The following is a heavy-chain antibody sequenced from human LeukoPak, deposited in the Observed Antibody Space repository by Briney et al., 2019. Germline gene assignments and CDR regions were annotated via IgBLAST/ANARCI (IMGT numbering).Heavy chain of an antibody. CDR3: AREGYSGYEDGFYYYNGMDV. CDR2: ISSSSSTI. Sequence: GGSLRLSCAASGFTFSSYSMNWVRQAPGKGLEWVSYISSSSSTIYYADSVKGRFTISRDNAKNSLYLQMNGLRAEDTAVYYCAREGYSGYEDGFYYYNGMDVWGQGTTVTVAS. V-gene: IGHV3-48*01. CDR1: GFTFSSYS. J-gene: IGHJ6*02. D-gene: IGHD5-12*01.